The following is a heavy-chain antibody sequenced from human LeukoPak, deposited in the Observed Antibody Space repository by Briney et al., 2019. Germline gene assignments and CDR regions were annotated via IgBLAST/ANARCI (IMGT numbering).Heavy chain of an antibody. D-gene: IGHD2-2*01. CDR2: ISSSSSTI. CDR1: GFTFSSYS. Sequence: GGSLRLSCAASGFTFSSYSMNWVRQAPGKGLEWVSYISSSSSTIYYADSVKGRFTISRDNAKNSLYLQMNSLRAEDTAVYYCARDGDIVVVPAALGKQNWYFDLWGRGTLVTVSS. CDR3: ARDGDIVVVPAALGKQNWYFDL. J-gene: IGHJ2*01. V-gene: IGHV3-48*01.